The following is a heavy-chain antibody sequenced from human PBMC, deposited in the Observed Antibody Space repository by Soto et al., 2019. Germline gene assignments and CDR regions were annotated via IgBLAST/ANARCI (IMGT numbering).Heavy chain of an antibody. D-gene: IGHD2-15*01. Sequence: LQSGGGVVQPGGSLRLSCAASGFSLRDHELSWVRQAAGGGLEWVSGISGSEDRTNYADFVRGRFIISKDRAKNTLYSDMIGLRVEDTAVYFCGRTYSGGWGQGTLVTVSS. J-gene: IGHJ4*02. V-gene: IGHV3-23*01. CDR1: GFSLRDHE. CDR3: GRTYSGG. CDR2: ISGSEDRT.